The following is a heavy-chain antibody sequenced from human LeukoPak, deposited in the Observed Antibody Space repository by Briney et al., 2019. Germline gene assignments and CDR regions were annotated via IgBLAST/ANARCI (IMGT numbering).Heavy chain of an antibody. Sequence: GASVKVSCKASGYTFTSYDINWVRQATGQGREWMGWMNPNSGNTGYAQKFQGRVTMTRNTTISTAYMELSSLRSEDTAVYYCARAGDIVVVPDNWFDPWGQGTLVTVSS. CDR3: ARAGDIVVVPDNWFDP. CDR2: MNPNSGNT. V-gene: IGHV1-8*01. J-gene: IGHJ5*02. D-gene: IGHD2-2*01. CDR1: GYTFTSYD.